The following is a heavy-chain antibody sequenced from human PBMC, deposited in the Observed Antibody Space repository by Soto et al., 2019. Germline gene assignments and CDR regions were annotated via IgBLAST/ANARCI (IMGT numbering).Heavy chain of an antibody. Sequence: GASVKVSCKVSGYTLTELSMHWVRQAPGKGREWMGGFDPEDGETIYAQKFQGRVTMTEDTSTDTAYMELSSLRSEDTAVYYCVSIGSARGILPGYRFAPWGQETRVTVSS. CDR3: VSIGSARGILPGYRFAP. J-gene: IGHJ5*02. D-gene: IGHD3-9*01. CDR2: FDPEDGET. CDR1: GYTLTELS. V-gene: IGHV1-24*01.